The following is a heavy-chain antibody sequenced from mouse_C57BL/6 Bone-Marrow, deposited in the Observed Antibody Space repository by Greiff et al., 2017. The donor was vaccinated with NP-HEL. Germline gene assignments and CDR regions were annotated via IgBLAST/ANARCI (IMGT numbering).Heavy chain of an antibody. CDR3: ARWGGYYAMDY. CDR1: GYTFTNYW. CDR2: IYPGGGYT. J-gene: IGHJ4*01. D-gene: IGHD1-1*02. Sequence: QVQLQQSGAELVRPGTSVKMSCKASGYTFTNYWIGWAKQRPGHGLEWIGDIYPGGGYTNYNEKFKGKATLTADKSSSTAYMQFSILTSEDSAIYYCARWGGYYAMDYWGQGTSVTVSS. V-gene: IGHV1-63*01.